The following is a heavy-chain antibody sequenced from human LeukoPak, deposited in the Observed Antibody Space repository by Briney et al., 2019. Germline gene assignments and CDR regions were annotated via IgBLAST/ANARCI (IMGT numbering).Heavy chain of an antibody. CDR3: ARTPLPGRYSSGSSPQNWFDP. V-gene: IGHV1-18*01. CDR2: INPYNGDT. CDR1: GYTFTSYG. D-gene: IGHD6-19*01. Sequence: ASVKVSCKASGYTFTSYGISWVRQAPRQGLEWMGWINPYNGDTNYAQRLQGRVTMTRDTSTSTAYMELRSLRSDDTAVYYCARTPLPGRYSSGSSPQNWFDPWGQGTLVTVSS. J-gene: IGHJ5*02.